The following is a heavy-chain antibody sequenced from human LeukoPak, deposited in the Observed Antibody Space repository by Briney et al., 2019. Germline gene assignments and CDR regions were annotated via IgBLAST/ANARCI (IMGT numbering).Heavy chain of an antibody. V-gene: IGHV3-48*03. CDR2: ISSSGSTI. CDR1: GFTFSSYE. D-gene: IGHD5-24*01. Sequence: GGSLRLSCAASGFTFSSYEMNWVRQAPGKGLEWVSYISSSGSTIYYADSVKGRFTISRDNAKNSLYLQMNSLRAEDTAVYYCAKDDAWLQYGDWGRGTLVTVSS. J-gene: IGHJ4*02. CDR3: AKDDAWLQYGD.